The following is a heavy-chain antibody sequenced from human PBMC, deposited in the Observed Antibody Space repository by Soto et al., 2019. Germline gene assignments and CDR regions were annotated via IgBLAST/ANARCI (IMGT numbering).Heavy chain of an antibody. D-gene: IGHD3-22*01. CDR3: ARFLYSYDSSGYPYYFDY. J-gene: IGHJ4*02. V-gene: IGHV4-61*01. Sequence: SGTLSLTCAVSGGSVSSGSYYWSWIGQASGKGLEWIGYFYYSGSTNYIPSLTSRVTISVDTSTTQFSLKLRSLHAAYPAVYYCARFLYSYDSSGYPYYFDYWGQGTLVTVSS. CDR2: FYYSGST. CDR1: GGSVSSGSYY.